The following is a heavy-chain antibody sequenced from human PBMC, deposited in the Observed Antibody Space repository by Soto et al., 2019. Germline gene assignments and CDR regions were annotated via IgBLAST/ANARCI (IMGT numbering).Heavy chain of an antibody. V-gene: IGHV4-34*01. CDR2: INHSGST. J-gene: IGHJ4*02. Sequence: NPSETLSLTCAVYGGSFSGYYWSWIRQPPGKGLEWIGEINHSGSTNYNPSLKSRVTISVDTSKNQFSLKLSSVTAADTAVYYCARGRSSVPRYYYGSGSRFDYWSQRTLVTVSS. D-gene: IGHD3-10*01. CDR3: ARGRSSVPRYYYGSGSRFDY. CDR1: GGSFSGYY.